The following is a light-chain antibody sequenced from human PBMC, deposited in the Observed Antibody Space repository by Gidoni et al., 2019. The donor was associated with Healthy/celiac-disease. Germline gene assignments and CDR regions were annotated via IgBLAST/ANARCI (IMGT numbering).Light chain of an antibody. CDR1: QDISNY. CDR3: QHYDNRFT. CDR2: DAS. Sequence: DIQMTQSPSSLSASVGDRVNITCQASQDISNYLNWYQQKPGKAPKLLIYDASNLETGAPSRLSGSGSGTDFTFTISSLQPEDIATYYCQHYDNRFTFGPGTKVEIK. J-gene: IGKJ3*01. V-gene: IGKV1-33*01.